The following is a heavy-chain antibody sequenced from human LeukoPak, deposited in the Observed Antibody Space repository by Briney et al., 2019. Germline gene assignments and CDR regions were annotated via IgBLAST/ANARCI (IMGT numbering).Heavy chain of an antibody. CDR1: GASMNTHY. J-gene: IGHJ4*02. D-gene: IGHD5-18*01. CDR3: ATIKRGNIFGYFDF. V-gene: IGHV4-59*11. Sequence: SETLSLTCAVSGASMNTHYWSWIRQPPGKGLEWIGYMLDTVTTKDNPSLKSRFTLSADTSKNRFSLRLTSVTAADTAVYYCATIKRGNIFGYFDFWGQGIPVNVSS. CDR2: MLDTVTT.